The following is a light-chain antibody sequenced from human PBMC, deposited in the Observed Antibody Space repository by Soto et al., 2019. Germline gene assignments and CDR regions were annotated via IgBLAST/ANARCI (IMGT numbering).Light chain of an antibody. V-gene: IGLV1-40*01. CDR1: TSNIGSGYD. CDR2: ANI. Sequence: QSVLTQPPSVSGAPGQGVTISCTGSTSNIGSGYDVHWYQQVPGLAPKLLIYANINRPSGVPDRFSGSKSGTSASLAITGLQDEDEAAYYCQSYDNSLSGWVFGGGTKLTVL. CDR3: QSYDNSLSGWV. J-gene: IGLJ2*01.